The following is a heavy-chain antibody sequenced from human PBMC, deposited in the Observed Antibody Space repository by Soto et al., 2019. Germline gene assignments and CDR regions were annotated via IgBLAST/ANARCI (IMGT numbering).Heavy chain of an antibody. CDR3: ARDLLAARPGGYYYYGMDV. J-gene: IGHJ6*02. CDR2: INPSGGST. Sequence: ASVKVSCKASGYTFTSYYMHWVRQAPGQGLEWMGIINPSGGSTSYAQKFQGRVTMTRDTSTSTVYMELSSPRSEDTAVYYCARDLLAARPGGYYYYGMDVWGQGATVTVS. CDR1: GYTFTSYY. D-gene: IGHD6-6*01. V-gene: IGHV1-46*01.